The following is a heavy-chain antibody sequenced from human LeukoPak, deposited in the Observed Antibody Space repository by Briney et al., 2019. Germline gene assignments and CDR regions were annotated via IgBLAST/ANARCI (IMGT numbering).Heavy chain of an antibody. CDR1: GGSFSGYY. J-gene: IGHJ4*02. CDR2: INHSGST. V-gene: IGHV4-34*01. D-gene: IGHD3-3*01. Sequence: SETLSLTCAVYGGSFSGYYWSWIRQPPGKGLEWIGEINHSGSTNYNPSLKSRVTISVDTSKNQFSLKLSSVTAADTAVYYCARHAWGYDFWSGYLDYWGQGTLVTVSS. CDR3: ARHAWGYDFWSGYLDY.